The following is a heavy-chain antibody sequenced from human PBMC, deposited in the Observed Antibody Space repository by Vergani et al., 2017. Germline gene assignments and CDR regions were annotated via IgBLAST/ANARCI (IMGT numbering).Heavy chain of an antibody. Sequence: QVQLVQSGAEVKKPGASVKVSCKASGYTFTSYAISWVRQAPGQGLEWMGGIIPIFGTANYAQKFQGRVTITADESTSTAYMELSSLRSEDTAVYYCARVDRPYILTGYYQFDYWGQGTLVTVSS. D-gene: IGHD3-9*01. CDR3: ARVDRPYILTGYYQFDY. J-gene: IGHJ4*02. V-gene: IGHV1-69*01. CDR1: GYTFTSYA. CDR2: IIPIFGTA.